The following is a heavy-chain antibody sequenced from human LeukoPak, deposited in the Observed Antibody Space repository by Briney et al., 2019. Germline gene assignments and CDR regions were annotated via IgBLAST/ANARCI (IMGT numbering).Heavy chain of an antibody. Sequence: TSETLSLTCTVSGGSISSYYWSWIRQSPGKGLECIGYIHYTGSTNYNPSLKSRVTISVDTSKNQFSLKLSSVTAADTAVYYCARDNDSSGYSYGSFDYWGQGTLVTVSS. CDR2: IHYTGST. D-gene: IGHD5-18*01. CDR1: GGSISSYY. V-gene: IGHV4-59*12. J-gene: IGHJ4*02. CDR3: ARDNDSSGYSYGSFDY.